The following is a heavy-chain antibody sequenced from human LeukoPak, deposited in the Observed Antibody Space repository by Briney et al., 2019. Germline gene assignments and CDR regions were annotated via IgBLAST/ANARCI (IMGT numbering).Heavy chain of an antibody. CDR3: ARAGLYGDFDY. Sequence: PSETLSLTCTVSGGSISSGDYYWSWIRQPPGKGLEWIGYIYYSGSTYYNPSLKSRVTISVDKSKNQFSLKLSSVTAADTAVYYCARAGLYGDFDYWGQGTLVTVSS. D-gene: IGHD4-17*01. CDR1: GGSISSGDYY. J-gene: IGHJ4*02. CDR2: IYYSGST. V-gene: IGHV4-30-4*01.